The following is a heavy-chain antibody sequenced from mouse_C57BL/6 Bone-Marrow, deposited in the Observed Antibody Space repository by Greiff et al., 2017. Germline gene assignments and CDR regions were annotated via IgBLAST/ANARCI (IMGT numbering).Heavy chain of an antibody. V-gene: IGHV5-6*01. J-gene: IGHJ2*01. Sequence: EVQVVESGGDLVKPGGSLKLSCAASGFTFSSYGMSWVRQTPDKRLEWVATISSGGSYTYYPDSVKGRFTISRDNAKNTQYLQMSSLKSEDTAMYYCARRGGKYFDYWGQGTTLTVSS. CDR1: GFTFSSYG. CDR2: ISSGGSYT. D-gene: IGHD2-1*01. CDR3: ARRGGKYFDY.